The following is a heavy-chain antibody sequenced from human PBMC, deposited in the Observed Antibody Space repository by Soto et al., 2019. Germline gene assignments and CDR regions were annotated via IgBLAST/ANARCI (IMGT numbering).Heavy chain of an antibody. V-gene: IGHV3-74*01. J-gene: IGHJ3*02. CDR3: ARPRSMSSSGFDI. CDR2: ISTDGSFT. Sequence: EVQLVESGGGLVQPGGSLRLSCAASGFVFSSHWIHWVRQAPGQGPVGVSRISTDGSFTSYASFVKGRFTISRDNAKNTLYLQMNRLKAEDTSGYYCARPRSMSSSGFDIWGQGTMVTVSS. CDR1: GFVFSSHW. D-gene: IGHD6-6*01.